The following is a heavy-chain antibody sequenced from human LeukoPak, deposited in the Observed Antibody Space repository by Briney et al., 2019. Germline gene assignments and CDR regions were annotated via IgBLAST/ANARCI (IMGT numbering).Heavy chain of an antibody. CDR1: GGSISSGGYY. CDR3: GREASLGGDHY. CDR2: IYYSGST. V-gene: IGHV4-31*03. Sequence: PSETLSLTCTVSGGSISSGGYYWSWIRQHPGKGLEWIGYIYYSGSTYYNPSLKSRVTISVDTSKNQFSLKLSSVTAADTAVYYCGREASLGGDHYWGQGTLVTVSS. J-gene: IGHJ4*02. D-gene: IGHD2-21*02.